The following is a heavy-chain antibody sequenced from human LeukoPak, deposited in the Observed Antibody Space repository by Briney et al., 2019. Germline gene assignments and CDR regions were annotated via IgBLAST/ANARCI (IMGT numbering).Heavy chain of an antibody. D-gene: IGHD3-16*01. CDR1: GFTFSSYS. CDR3: ASVTFGGVDNDY. J-gene: IGHJ4*02. V-gene: IGHV3-21*01. CDR2: ISSSSSYI. Sequence: GGSLRLSCAASGFTFSSYSMNWVRQAPGKGLEWVSSISSSSSYIYYADSEKGRFTISRDNAKNSLYLQMNSLRAEDTAVYYCASVTFGGVDNDYWGQGTLVTVSS.